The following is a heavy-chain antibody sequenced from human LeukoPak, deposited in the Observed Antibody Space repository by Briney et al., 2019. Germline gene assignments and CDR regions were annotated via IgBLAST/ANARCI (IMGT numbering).Heavy chain of an antibody. CDR1: GFTFDDYA. D-gene: IGHD3-3*01. Sequence: GRSLRLSCAASGFTFDDYAMHWVRQAPGKGLEWVSGISWNSGSIGYVDSVKGRFTISRDNAKNSLYLQMNSLRAEDTALYYCAKGNVDDFWSGYHKGMFLYFDYWGQGTLVTVSS. J-gene: IGHJ4*02. CDR2: ISWNSGSI. CDR3: AKGNVDDFWSGYHKGMFLYFDY. V-gene: IGHV3-9*01.